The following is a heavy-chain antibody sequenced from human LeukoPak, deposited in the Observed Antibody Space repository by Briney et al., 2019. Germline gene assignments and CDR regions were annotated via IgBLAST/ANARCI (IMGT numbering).Heavy chain of an antibody. D-gene: IGHD2-2*01. CDR2: ISSNGGST. V-gene: IGHV3-64*02. CDR3: ARGYCSTTSCSPLDAFDI. Sequence: GRSLRLSCVASGFTFSSYAMHWVRQAPGKGLEYVSAISSNGGSTYYVETVKGRFTISRDNSKNTLHLQMGSLRAEDMAVYYCARGYCSTTSCSPLDAFDIWGQGTMVTVSS. CDR1: GFTFSSYA. J-gene: IGHJ3*02.